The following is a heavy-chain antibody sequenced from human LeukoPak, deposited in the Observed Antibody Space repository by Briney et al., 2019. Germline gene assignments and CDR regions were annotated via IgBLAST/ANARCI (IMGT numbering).Heavy chain of an antibody. V-gene: IGHV3-7*01. D-gene: IGHD3-10*01. J-gene: IGHJ4*02. CDR1: RFTFSSYW. CDR3: ARVEGGSGSYFDY. Sequence: GGALRLSCADSRFTFSSYWMSWVRQARGKGREWVAHIKQVGSEKYYVDSVKGRFTISRDNAKNSLYLQMNSLRAEDTAVYYCARVEGGSGSYFDYWGQGTLVTVSS. CDR2: IKQVGSEK.